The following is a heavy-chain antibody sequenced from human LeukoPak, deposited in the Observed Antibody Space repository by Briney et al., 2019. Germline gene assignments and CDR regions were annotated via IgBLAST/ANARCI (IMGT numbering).Heavy chain of an antibody. CDR2: IIPIFGTA. D-gene: IGHD1-26*01. CDR1: GGTFSSYA. J-gene: IGHJ6*03. CDR3: ARGGGSPGDYYYMDV. Sequence: SVKVSCKASGGTFSSYAISWVRQAPGQGLEWMGGIIPIFGTANYAQKFQGRATITTDESTSTAYMELSSLRSEDTAVYYCARGGGSPGDYYYMDVWGKGTTVTVSS. V-gene: IGHV1-69*05.